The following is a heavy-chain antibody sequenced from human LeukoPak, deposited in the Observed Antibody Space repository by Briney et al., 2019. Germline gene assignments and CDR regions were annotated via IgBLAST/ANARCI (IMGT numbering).Heavy chain of an antibody. J-gene: IGHJ5*02. CDR3: AKGGDYGSINWFDP. Sequence: SETLSLTCTASGGSISSYNWSWIRQPPGKGLEWIGYVYYSGSTNYNPSLNRRVTISIDTYKNQFSLRLSSVTAADTAVYYCAKGGDYGSINWFDPWGQGTLVTVSS. CDR2: VYYSGST. CDR1: GGSISSYN. V-gene: IGHV4-59*01. D-gene: IGHD4-17*01.